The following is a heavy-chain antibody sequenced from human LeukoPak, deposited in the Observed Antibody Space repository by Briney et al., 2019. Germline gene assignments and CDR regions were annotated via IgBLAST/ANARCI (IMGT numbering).Heavy chain of an antibody. D-gene: IGHD2-21*01. J-gene: IGHJ3*02. CDR1: GYTFTGYY. Sequence: GASVKVSCKASGYTFTGYYMHWVRQAPGQGLEWMGWNNPNSGGTNYAQKFQGRVTMTRDTSISTAYMELSRLRSDDTAVYYCGRALFRSAFDIWGQGTMVTVSS. CDR2: NNPNSGGT. CDR3: GRALFRSAFDI. V-gene: IGHV1-2*02.